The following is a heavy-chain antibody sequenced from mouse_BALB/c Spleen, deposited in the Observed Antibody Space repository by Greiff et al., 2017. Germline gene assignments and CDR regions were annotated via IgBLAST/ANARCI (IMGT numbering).Heavy chain of an antibody. CDR2: ISSGGST. CDR1: GFTFSSYA. D-gene: IGHD1-2*01. CDR3: AREGATATLFAY. J-gene: IGHJ3*01. V-gene: IGHV5-6-5*01. Sequence: EVMLVESGGGLVKPGGSLKLSCAASGFTFSSYAMSWVRQTPEKRLEWVASISSGGSTYYPDSVKGRFTISRDNARNILYLQMSSLRSEDTAMYYCAREGATATLFAYWGQGTLVTVSA.